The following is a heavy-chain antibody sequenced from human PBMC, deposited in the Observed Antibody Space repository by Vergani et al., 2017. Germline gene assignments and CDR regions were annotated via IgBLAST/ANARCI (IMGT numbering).Heavy chain of an antibody. Sequence: QLQLQESGPGLVKPSETLSLTCTVSGGSISSYYWSWIRQPPGKGLEWIGYIYYSGSTNYNPSLKSRVTISVDTSKNQFSLKLSSVTAADTAVYYCARGLALEWFLTPYWGQGTLVTVSS. D-gene: IGHD3-3*01. CDR2: IYYSGST. CDR3: ARGLALEWFLTPY. V-gene: IGHV4-59*01. CDR1: GGSISSYY. J-gene: IGHJ4*02.